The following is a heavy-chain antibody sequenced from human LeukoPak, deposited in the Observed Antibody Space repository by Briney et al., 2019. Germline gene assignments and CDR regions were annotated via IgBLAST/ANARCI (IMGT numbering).Heavy chain of an antibody. CDR2: IYYSATT. J-gene: IGHJ6*02. V-gene: IGHV4-59*01. Sequence: PSETLSLTCTVSGGSISHYYRSWIRQSPGKGLEWIGYIYYSATTNYNPSLKSRATISVDTSSNQFSLQLRSVTAADTAVYYCAREDPQTTVPEGMDVWGQGTTVIVSS. CDR1: GGSISHYY. CDR3: AREDPQTTVPEGMDV. D-gene: IGHD4-17*01.